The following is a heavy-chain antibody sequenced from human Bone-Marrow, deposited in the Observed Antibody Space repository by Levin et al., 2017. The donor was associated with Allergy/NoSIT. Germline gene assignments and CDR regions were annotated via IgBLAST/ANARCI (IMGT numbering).Heavy chain of an antibody. CDR3: ARATPLLYDSSGMCDY. CDR2: ISAYNGYT. V-gene: IGHV1-18*01. D-gene: IGHD3-22*01. J-gene: IGHJ4*02. Sequence: ASVKVSCKASGYTFTSYGITWVRQAPGQGLEWMGWISAYNGYTNYAQKLQGRVTMTTDTSTSTAYMELRSPRSDDTAVYYCARATPLLYDSSGMCDYWGQGTLVTVSS. CDR1: GYTFTSYG.